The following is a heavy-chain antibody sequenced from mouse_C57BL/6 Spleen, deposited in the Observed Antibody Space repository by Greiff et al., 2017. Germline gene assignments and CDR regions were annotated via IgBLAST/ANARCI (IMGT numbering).Heavy chain of an antibody. CDR2: IDPETGGT. CDR3: TRRETGYDYDGSWFAY. Sequence: VKLQESGAELVRPGASVTLSCKASGYTFTDYEMHWVKQTPVHGLEWIGAIDPETGGTAYNQKFKGKAILTADKSSSTAYMELRSLTSEDSAVYYCTRRETGYDYDGSWFAYWGQGTLVTVSA. V-gene: IGHV1-15*01. D-gene: IGHD2-4*01. J-gene: IGHJ3*01. CDR1: GYTFTDYE.